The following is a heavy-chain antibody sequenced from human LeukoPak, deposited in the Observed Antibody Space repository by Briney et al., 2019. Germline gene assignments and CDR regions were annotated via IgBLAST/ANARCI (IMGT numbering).Heavy chain of an antibody. Sequence: LTGGSLRLSCAASGCTFSSYAMSWVRQAPGKGLERVSAISGSGGSTYYPDSVKGRFTISRDNSKNTLYLQMNNLRAEDTAVYYCAKSTGYSYGYFDYWGQGTLVTVSS. D-gene: IGHD5-18*01. CDR3: AKSTGYSYGYFDY. J-gene: IGHJ4*02. V-gene: IGHV3-23*01. CDR2: ISGSGGST. CDR1: GCTFSSYA.